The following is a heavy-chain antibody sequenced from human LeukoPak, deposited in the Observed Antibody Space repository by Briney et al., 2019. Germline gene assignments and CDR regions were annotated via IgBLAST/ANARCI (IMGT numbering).Heavy chain of an antibody. CDR1: GFTFSSYA. J-gene: IGHJ4*02. CDR2: ISGSGGST. D-gene: IGHD3-22*01. Sequence: PGGSLRLSCAASGFTFSSYAMSWVRQAPGKGLEWVSAISGSGGSTYYADSVKGRFTISRDNSKNTLYLQMNSLRAEDTAVYYCATDPRYYDSSGYSDHWGQGTLVTVSS. V-gene: IGHV3-23*01. CDR3: ATDPRYYDSSGYSDH.